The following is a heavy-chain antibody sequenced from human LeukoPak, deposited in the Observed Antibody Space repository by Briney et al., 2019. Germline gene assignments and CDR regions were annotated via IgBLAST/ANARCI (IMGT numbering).Heavy chain of an antibody. CDR2: ISYSGTT. Sequence: SETLSLTCSVSGASISSTSYYWGWIRRPPGKGLEWIGSISYSGTTFYSPSLESRVTISADTSKNQFSLKLSSVTAADTAVYYCARVRSIAVAGTSRMRYYYMDVWGKGTTVTVSS. CDR3: ARVRSIAVAGTSRMRYYYMDV. D-gene: IGHD6-19*01. J-gene: IGHJ6*03. V-gene: IGHV4-39*07. CDR1: GASISSTSYY.